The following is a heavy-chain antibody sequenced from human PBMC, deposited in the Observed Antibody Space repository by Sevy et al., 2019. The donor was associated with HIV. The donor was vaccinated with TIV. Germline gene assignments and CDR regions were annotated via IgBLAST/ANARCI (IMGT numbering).Heavy chain of an antibody. J-gene: IGHJ4*02. CDR2: INRDGSST. CDR3: ARADIAARPGVDY. V-gene: IGHV3-74*01. CDR1: GFTFSSYW. Sequence: GGSLRLSCAASGFTFSSYWMHWVRQAPGKGLVWVSRINRDGSSTSYADSVKGRFTISRDNAKNTLYLQMNSLRAEDTAVYYCARADIAARPGVDYWGQGTLVTVSS. D-gene: IGHD6-6*01.